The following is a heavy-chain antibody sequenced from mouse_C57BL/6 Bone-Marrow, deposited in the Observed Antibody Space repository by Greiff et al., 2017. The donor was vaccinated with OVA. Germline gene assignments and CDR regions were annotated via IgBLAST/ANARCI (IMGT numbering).Heavy chain of an antibody. Sequence: EVNVVESGGGLVKPGGSLKLSCAASGFTFSDYGMHWVRQAPEKGLEWVAYISSGSSTIYYADTVKGRFTISRDNAKNTLFLQMTSLRSEDTAMYYCARETTVVDWYFDVWGTGTTVTVSS. V-gene: IGHV5-17*01. D-gene: IGHD1-1*01. CDR2: ISSGSSTI. CDR3: ARETTVVDWYFDV. CDR1: GFTFSDYG. J-gene: IGHJ1*03.